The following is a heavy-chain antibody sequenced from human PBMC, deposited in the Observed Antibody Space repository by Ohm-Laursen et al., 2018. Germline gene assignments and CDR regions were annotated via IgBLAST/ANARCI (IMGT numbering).Heavy chain of an antibody. CDR2: IYYTGST. CDR3: ARRETDYSYGYGY. V-gene: IGHV4-59*08. J-gene: IGHJ4*02. D-gene: IGHD5-18*01. CDR1: GGSISGYY. Sequence: TLSLTCTVSGGSISGYYWSWIRQPPGKGLEWIGYIYYTGSTTYNPSLKSRVTISVDTSKKQFSPKLSSVTAADTAVYYCARRETDYSYGYGYWGQGTLVTVSS.